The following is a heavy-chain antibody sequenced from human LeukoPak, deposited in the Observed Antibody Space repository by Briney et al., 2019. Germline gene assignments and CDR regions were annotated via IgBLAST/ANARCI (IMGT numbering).Heavy chain of an antibody. CDR3: ATTTQWFGELLYYMDV. J-gene: IGHJ6*03. CDR1: GYTFTSYG. D-gene: IGHD3-10*01. V-gene: IGHV1-18*01. CDR2: ISAYNGNT. Sequence: ASVKVSCKASGYTFTSYGISWVRQAPGQGLEWMGWISAYNGNTNYAQKLQGRVTMTTDTSTSTAYMELRSLRSDDTAVYYCATTTQWFGELLYYMDVWGKGTTVTVSS.